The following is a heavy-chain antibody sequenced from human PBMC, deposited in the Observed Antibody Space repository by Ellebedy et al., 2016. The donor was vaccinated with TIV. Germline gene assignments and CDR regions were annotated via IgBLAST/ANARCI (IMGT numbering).Heavy chain of an antibody. CDR3: ARGTVTLGAWFDP. CDR2: INPSGGST. J-gene: IGHJ5*02. D-gene: IGHD4-11*01. Sequence: ASVKVSXKASGYTFTSYYMHWVRQAPGQGLEWMGIINPSGGSTSYAQKFQGRVTITADKSTSTAYMELSSLRSEDTAVYYCARGTVTLGAWFDPWGQGTLVTVSS. CDR1: GYTFTSYY. V-gene: IGHV1-46*03.